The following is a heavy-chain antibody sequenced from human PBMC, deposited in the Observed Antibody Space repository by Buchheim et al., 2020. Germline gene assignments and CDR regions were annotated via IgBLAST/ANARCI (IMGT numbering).Heavy chain of an antibody. J-gene: IGHJ5*02. CDR3: ARDGRYLNWFDP. V-gene: IGHV4-34*01. CDR2: INHSGST. CDR1: GGSFSGYY. D-gene: IGHD3-9*01. Sequence: QVQLQQWGAGLLKPSETLSLTCAVYGGSFSGYYWSWIRQPPGKGLAWIGEINHSGSTNYNPSLKSRVTISVDTSKNQVSLKLSSVTAADTAVYYCARDGRYLNWFDPWGQGTL.